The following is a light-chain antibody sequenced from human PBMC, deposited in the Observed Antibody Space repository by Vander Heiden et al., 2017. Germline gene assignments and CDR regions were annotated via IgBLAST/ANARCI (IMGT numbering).Light chain of an antibody. Sequence: DIQMTQSPSSVSASLGDRVTTTAAVSQGISSWLAWYQQKPGKAPKLLIYTASTLQSGVPSRFSGSRFGTDFTLTINSLQPEDFATYFCQQADSFPLTFGGGTKVEIK. CDR3: QQADSFPLT. J-gene: IGKJ4*01. CDR2: TAS. V-gene: IGKV1-12*01. CDR1: QGISSW.